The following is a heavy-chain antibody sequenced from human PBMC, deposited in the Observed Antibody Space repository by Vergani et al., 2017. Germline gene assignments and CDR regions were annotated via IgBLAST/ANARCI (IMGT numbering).Heavy chain of an antibody. CDR3: ARRAGGYCSRTSCPGMGFDP. Sequence: EVQLVQSGAEVKKPGESLKISCKGSGYSFTSYWIGWVRQMPGKGLEWMGIIYPGDSDTRYSPSFQGQVTISADKSISTAYLQWRSLKASDTAMYYCARRAGGYCSRTSCPGMGFDPWGQGTLVTVSS. D-gene: IGHD2-2*01. CDR2: IYPGDSDT. V-gene: IGHV5-51*03. CDR1: GYSFTSYW. J-gene: IGHJ5*02.